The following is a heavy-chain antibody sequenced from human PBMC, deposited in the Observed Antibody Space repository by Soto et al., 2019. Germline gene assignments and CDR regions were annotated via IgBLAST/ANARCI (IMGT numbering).Heavy chain of an antibody. D-gene: IGHD1-26*01. V-gene: IGHV3-64*01. CDR3: ARMGRGELHYCYGMDV. CDR2: ISSNGGST. Sequence: EVQLVESGGGLVQPGGSLRLSCAASGFTFSSYAMHWVRQAPGKGLEYVSAISSNGGSTYYANSVKGRFTISRDNSNNWLYLQMGSRRVEDMAVYYCARMGRGELHYCYGMDVWGQGTTVIVSS. CDR1: GFTFSSYA. J-gene: IGHJ6*02.